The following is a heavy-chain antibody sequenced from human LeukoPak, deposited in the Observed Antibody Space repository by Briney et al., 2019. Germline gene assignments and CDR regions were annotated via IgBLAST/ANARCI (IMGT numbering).Heavy chain of an antibody. J-gene: IGHJ4*02. CDR2: IKQDGSEK. V-gene: IGHV3-7*01. Sequence: PGGSLRLSCAASGFTFSSYWMSWVRQAPGKVLEWVANIKQDGSEKYYVDSVKGRFTISRDNAKNSLYLQMNNLRAEDTAVYYCARDHHYYDSSGYLDYWGQGTLVTVSS. CDR1: GFTFSSYW. D-gene: IGHD3-22*01. CDR3: ARDHHYYDSSGYLDY.